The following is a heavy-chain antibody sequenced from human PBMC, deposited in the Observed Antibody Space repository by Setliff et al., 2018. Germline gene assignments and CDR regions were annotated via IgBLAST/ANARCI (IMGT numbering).Heavy chain of an antibody. CDR1: GGSLSSGSNY. CDR3: ARESAGDESVRHLYYTDV. V-gene: IGHV4-61*02. J-gene: IGHJ6*03. CDR2: IYTTGTT. D-gene: IGHD1-1*01. Sequence: PSETLSLTCTVSGGSLSSGSNYWGWFRQPAGKGLEWIGRIYTTGTTNYSPSLTGRVSISVDESKTQFSLNLYSVTAADTAVYYCARESAGDESVRHLYYTDVWGRGTTVTVSS.